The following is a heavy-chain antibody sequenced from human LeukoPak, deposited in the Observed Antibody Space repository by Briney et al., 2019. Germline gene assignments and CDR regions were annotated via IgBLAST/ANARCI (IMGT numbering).Heavy chain of an antibody. Sequence: ASVKVSCKASGGTFSSYAISWVRQAPGQGLEWMGGIIPIFGTANYAQQFQGRVTITTDESKSTAYMELSSLRSEDTAVYYCARSSGSGLDSSGWYETLGWFDPWGQGTLVTVSS. CDR2: IIPIFGTA. V-gene: IGHV1-69*05. D-gene: IGHD6-19*01. CDR1: GGTFSSYA. J-gene: IGHJ5*02. CDR3: ARSSGSGLDSSGWYETLGWFDP.